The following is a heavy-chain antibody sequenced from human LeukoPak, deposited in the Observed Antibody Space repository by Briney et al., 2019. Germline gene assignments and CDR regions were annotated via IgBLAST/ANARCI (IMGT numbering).Heavy chain of an antibody. CDR2: ISAYNGNT. Sequence: GASVKVSCKASGGTFSSYAISWVRQAPGQGLEWMGWISAYNGNTNYAQKLQGRVTMTTDTSTSTAYMELRSLRSDDTAVYYCALSGWYGGIDYWGQGTLVTVSS. CDR1: GGTFSSYA. D-gene: IGHD6-19*01. CDR3: ALSGWYGGIDY. V-gene: IGHV1-18*01. J-gene: IGHJ4*02.